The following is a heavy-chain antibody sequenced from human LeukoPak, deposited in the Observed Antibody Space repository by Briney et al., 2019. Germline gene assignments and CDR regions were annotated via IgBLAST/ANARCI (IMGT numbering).Heavy chain of an antibody. CDR1: GFTFSSYG. Sequence: PGGTLRLSCAASGFTFSSYGMSWVRQAPGKGLEWVSAISGSGGSTYYADSVKGRFTISRDNSKNTLYLQMNSLRAEDTAVYYCAKEGDPIVATIASDYWGQGTLVTVSS. CDR2: ISGSGGST. CDR3: AKEGDPIVATIASDY. V-gene: IGHV3-23*01. J-gene: IGHJ4*02. D-gene: IGHD5-12*01.